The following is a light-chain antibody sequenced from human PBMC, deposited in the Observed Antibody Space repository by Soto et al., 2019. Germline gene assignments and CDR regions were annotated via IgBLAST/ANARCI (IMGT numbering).Light chain of an antibody. V-gene: IGKV3-15*01. CDR2: VAS. Sequence: EIVMTQSPATLSVSPGERATLSCRASQSVSSNLAWYQQKPGQTPKLLIYVASTRATGIPARFSGSGSGTEFTLTISSQQSEDFAVYYCQQYNVWPLTFGGGTKAEFK. J-gene: IGKJ4*01. CDR3: QQYNVWPLT. CDR1: QSVSSN.